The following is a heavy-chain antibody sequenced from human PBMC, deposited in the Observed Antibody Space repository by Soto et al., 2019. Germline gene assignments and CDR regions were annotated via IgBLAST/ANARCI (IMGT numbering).Heavy chain of an antibody. Sequence: EVQLVESGGGLVQPGGSLRLSCAASGFTFSMYWMHWVRQAPGKGLLWVSRINGDGTDTTYADSVKGRFTISRDNSKNTVYLQMNGLRAEDTAVYYCAREVGRASGAGDLEYWGQGTLVTVSS. CDR2: INGDGTDT. J-gene: IGHJ4*02. CDR3: AREVGRASGAGDLEY. V-gene: IGHV3-74*03. D-gene: IGHD2-15*01. CDR1: GFTFSMYW.